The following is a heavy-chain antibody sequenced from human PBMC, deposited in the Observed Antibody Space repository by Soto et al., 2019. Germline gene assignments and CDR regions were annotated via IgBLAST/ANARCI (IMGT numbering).Heavy chain of an antibody. CDR3: AGFWAPHIAAAFTPK. CDR1: GGSISSSNIY. Sequence: SETLSLTCSVSGGSISSSNIYWGWIRQPPGKGLELIASIYYGGSTYYNPSLKSRVTISIDTSKNPLSLRLGSVTAADTAVYYCAGFWAPHIAAAFTPKWGQGTLVTVSS. V-gene: IGHV4-39*02. J-gene: IGHJ4*02. D-gene: IGHD6-13*01. CDR2: IYYGGST.